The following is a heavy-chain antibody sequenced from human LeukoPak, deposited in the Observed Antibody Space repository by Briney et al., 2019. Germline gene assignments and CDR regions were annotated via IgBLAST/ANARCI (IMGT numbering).Heavy chain of an antibody. CDR2: IDYSGSS. CDR1: GGSISSYY. Sequence: PSETLSLTCTVSGGSISSYYWSWVRQPPGKGLEWIGSIDYSGSSNYNPSLKSRVTLSLDTSKNQFSLKLSSVIAADTAVYYCARVGGPFDYWGQGTLVTVSS. CDR3: ARVGGPFDY. J-gene: IGHJ4*02. D-gene: IGHD2-15*01. V-gene: IGHV4-59*01.